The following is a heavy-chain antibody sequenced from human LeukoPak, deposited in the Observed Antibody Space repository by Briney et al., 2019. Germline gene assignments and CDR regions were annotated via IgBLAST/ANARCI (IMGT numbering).Heavy chain of an antibody. Sequence: ASVKVSCKASGYTFTGYYMHWVRQAPGQGLEWMGWINPNSGGTNYAQKFQGRVTMTRNTSISTAYMELSSLRSEDTAVYYCAREEYCSSTSCYYYYGMDVWGQGTTVTVSS. CDR3: AREEYCSSTSCYYYYGMDV. CDR2: INPNSGGT. V-gene: IGHV1-2*02. D-gene: IGHD2-2*01. CDR1: GYTFTGYY. J-gene: IGHJ6*02.